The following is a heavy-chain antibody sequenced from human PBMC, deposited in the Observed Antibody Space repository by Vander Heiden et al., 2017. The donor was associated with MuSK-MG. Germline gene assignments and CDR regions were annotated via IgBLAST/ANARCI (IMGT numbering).Heavy chain of an antibody. CDR1: GFTYRSYA. V-gene: IGHV3-21*01. Sequence: LSCAASGFTYRSYAMNWVRQAPGKGLEWVSSISSISTYIWYADSVKGRFTISRDDAKNSLYLQMNSLRAEDTAVYYCARDIGYYYSMDFWGHGTTVTVSS. CDR3: ARDIGYYYSMDF. J-gene: IGHJ6*02. CDR2: ISSISTYI.